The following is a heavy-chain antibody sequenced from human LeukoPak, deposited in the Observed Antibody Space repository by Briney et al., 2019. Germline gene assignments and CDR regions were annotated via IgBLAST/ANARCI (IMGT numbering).Heavy chain of an antibody. J-gene: IGHJ4*02. D-gene: IGHD3-16*01. CDR3: ARGMSDYAGHGQSGPFDY. Sequence: GGSLRLSCAASGFTFSSYAMHWVRQAPGKGLEWVAVISYDGSNKYYADSVKGRFTISRDNSKNTLYLQMNSLRAEDTAVYYCARGMSDYAGHGQSGPFDYWGQGTLVTVSS. V-gene: IGHV3-30*01. CDR2: ISYDGSNK. CDR1: GFTFSSYA.